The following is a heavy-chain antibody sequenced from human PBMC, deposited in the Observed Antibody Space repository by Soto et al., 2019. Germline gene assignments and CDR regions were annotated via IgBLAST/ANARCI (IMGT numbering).Heavy chain of an antibody. J-gene: IGHJ5*02. CDR3: ARYSYDSSGFYTWFDP. Sequence: SETLSLTCSVSNDSLRNYYWSWIRQPPGKGLDWIGYIDYSGRTKYTSSLKSRVTISVDTSRNQFSLKLTSVTAADTAVYFCARYSYDSSGFYTWFDPWGHGTLVTVSS. D-gene: IGHD3-22*01. CDR2: IDYSGRT. CDR1: NDSLRNYY. V-gene: IGHV4-59*08.